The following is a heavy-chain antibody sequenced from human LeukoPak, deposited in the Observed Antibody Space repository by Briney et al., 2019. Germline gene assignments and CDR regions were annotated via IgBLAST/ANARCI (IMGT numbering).Heavy chain of an antibody. J-gene: IGHJ6*03. CDR3: ARADGGRIVVVPAAIRFRYYYYMDV. Sequence: SETLSLTCAVYGGSFSGYYWSWIRQPPGKGLEWIGEINHSGSTNYNPSLKSRVTISVDTSKNQFSLKLSSVTAADTAVYYCARADGGRIVVVPAAIRFRYYYYMDVWGKGTTVTVSS. CDR2: INHSGST. CDR1: GGSFSGYY. V-gene: IGHV4-34*01. D-gene: IGHD2-2*01.